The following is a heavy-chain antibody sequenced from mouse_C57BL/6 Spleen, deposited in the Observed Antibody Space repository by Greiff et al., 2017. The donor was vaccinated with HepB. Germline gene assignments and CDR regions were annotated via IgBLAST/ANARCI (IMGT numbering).Heavy chain of an antibody. CDR2: IRNKANGYTT. CDR3: ARPLSYYGSSYWYFDV. D-gene: IGHD1-1*01. J-gene: IGHJ1*03. V-gene: IGHV7-3*01. Sequence: EVKLMESGGGLVQPGGSLSLSCAASGFTFTDYYMSWVRQPPGKALEWLGFIRNKANGYTTEYSASGKGRFTISRDNSQSILYLQMNALRAEDSATYYCARPLSYYGSSYWYFDVWGTGTTVTVSS. CDR1: GFTFTDYY.